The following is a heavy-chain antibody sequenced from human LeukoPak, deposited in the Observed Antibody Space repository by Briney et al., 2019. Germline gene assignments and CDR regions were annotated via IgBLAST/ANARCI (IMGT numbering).Heavy chain of an antibody. J-gene: IGHJ4*02. CDR1: GFTFSSYA. V-gene: IGHV3-23*01. D-gene: IGHD3-22*01. CDR3: AKSFGETYYYDSSGYPINYYFDY. Sequence: GGSLRLSCAASGFTFSSYAMSWVCQAPGKGLEWVSAISGSGGSTYYADSVKGRFTISRDNSKNTLYLQMNSLRAEDTAVYYCAKSFGETYYYDSSGYPINYYFDYWGQGTLVTVSS. CDR2: ISGSGGST.